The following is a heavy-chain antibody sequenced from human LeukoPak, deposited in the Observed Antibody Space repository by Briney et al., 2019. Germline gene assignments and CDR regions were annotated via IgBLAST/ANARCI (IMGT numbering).Heavy chain of an antibody. CDR1: GGTFSSYA. D-gene: IGHD3-22*01. Sequence: ASVKVSCKASGGTFSSYAISWVRQAPGQGLEWMGGIIPIFGTANYAQKFQGRVTITADKSTSTAYMELSSLRSEDTAVYYCASGYYYDSSGYSEYFQHWGQGTLVTVSS. CDR3: ASGYYYDSSGYSEYFQH. V-gene: IGHV1-69*06. J-gene: IGHJ1*01. CDR2: IIPIFGTA.